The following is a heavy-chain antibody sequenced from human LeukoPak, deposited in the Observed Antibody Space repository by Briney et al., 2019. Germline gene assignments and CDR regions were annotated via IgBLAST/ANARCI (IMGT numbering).Heavy chain of an antibody. CDR3: ARDPTGYDFWSGGNWFDP. CDR2: ISSSGSTI. J-gene: IGHJ5*02. V-gene: IGHV3-48*03. Sequence: GGSLRLSCAASGFTFSSYEMNWVRQAPGKGLEWDSYISSSGSTIYYADSVKGRFTISRDSAKNSLYLQMNSLRAEDTAVYYCARDPTGYDFWSGGNWFDPWGQGTLVTVSS. CDR1: GFTFSSYE. D-gene: IGHD3-3*01.